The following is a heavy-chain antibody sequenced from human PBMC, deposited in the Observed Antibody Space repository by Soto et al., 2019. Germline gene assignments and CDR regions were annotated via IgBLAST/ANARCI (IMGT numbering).Heavy chain of an antibody. CDR1: GFTFSSYW. J-gene: IGHJ6*03. V-gene: IGHV3-74*01. Sequence: GGSLRLSCAASGFTFSSYWIHWVRQAPGKGLVWVSRINSDGSSTSYADSVKGRFTISRDNAKNTLYLQMNSLRAEDTAVYYCAKSYDFWSGYYYYYYYYMDVWGKGTTVTVSS. CDR2: INSDGSST. D-gene: IGHD3-3*01. CDR3: AKSYDFWSGYYYYYYYYMDV.